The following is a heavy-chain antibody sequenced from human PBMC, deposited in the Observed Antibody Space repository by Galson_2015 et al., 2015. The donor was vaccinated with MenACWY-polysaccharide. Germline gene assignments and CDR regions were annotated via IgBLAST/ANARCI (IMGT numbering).Heavy chain of an antibody. D-gene: IGHD2-2*01. CDR3: ARVHTYCTSSSCHDY. J-gene: IGHJ4*02. CDR2: INAGNGDT. CDR1: GYIFTNNG. V-gene: IGHV1-3*01. Sequence: SVKVSCKASGYIFTNNGMHWVRQAPGQRLEWMGWINAGNGDTRYSQNFQGRVTITRDTSANTVYMELSSLRSEDTAVYFCARVHTYCTSSSCHDYWGQGTLVTVSS.